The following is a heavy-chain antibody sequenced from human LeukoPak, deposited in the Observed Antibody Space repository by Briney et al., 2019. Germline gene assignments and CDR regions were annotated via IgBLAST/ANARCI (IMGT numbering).Heavy chain of an antibody. J-gene: IGHJ4*02. Sequence: SETLSLTCAVSGYSISSGYYWGWIRQPPGKGLEWMGSIYHSGSTYYNPSLKSRVTISVDTSKNQFSLKLSSVTAADTAVYYCARHSSGSYYGYFDYWGQGTLVTVSS. CDR3: ARHSSGSYYGYFDY. CDR1: GYSISSGYY. D-gene: IGHD1-26*01. V-gene: IGHV4-38-2*01. CDR2: IYHSGST.